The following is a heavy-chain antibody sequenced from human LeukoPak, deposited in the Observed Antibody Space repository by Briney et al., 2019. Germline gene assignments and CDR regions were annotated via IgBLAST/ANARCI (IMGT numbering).Heavy chain of an antibody. D-gene: IGHD4-17*01. Sequence: GASVKVSFKASGGTFSRYAFSWVRQAPGQGLEWMGGIIPIFGTTNFAQKFQGRVTLTADKSTSTAYMELSSLRSEDTAVYYCARSPFSDYGDPWGFDYWGQGTLVTVSS. CDR2: IIPIFGTT. CDR3: ARSPFSDYGDPWGFDY. V-gene: IGHV1-69*06. J-gene: IGHJ4*02. CDR1: GGTFSRYA.